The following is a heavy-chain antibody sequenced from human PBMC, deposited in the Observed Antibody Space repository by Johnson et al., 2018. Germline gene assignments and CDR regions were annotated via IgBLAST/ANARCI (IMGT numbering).Heavy chain of an antibody. CDR3: ARSRLWFGKFSHAEVCYNYHTMDV. CDR2: ISSSSSTI. CDR1: GFTFSSYS. D-gene: IGHD3-10*01. Sequence: VQLVQSGGGLVQPGGSLRLSCAASGFTFSSYSMNWVRQAPGKGLEWVSYISSSSSTIYYADSVKGRFTISRDNAKNSLYLQVNSLKTEDTAVYNCARSRLWFGKFSHAEVCYNYHTMDVWGQGTTVTVSS. V-gene: IGHV3-48*01. J-gene: IGHJ6*02.